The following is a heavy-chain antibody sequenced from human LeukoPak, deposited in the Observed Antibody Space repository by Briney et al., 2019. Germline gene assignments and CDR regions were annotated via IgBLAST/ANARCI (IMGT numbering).Heavy chain of an antibody. CDR2: INHSGST. Sequence: PSETLSLTRAVYGGSFSGYYWSWIRQPPGKGLEWIGEINHSGSTNYNPSLKSRVTISVDTSKNQFSLKLSSVTAADTAVYYCARRGYDYVWRDWGQGTLVTVSS. CDR1: GGSFSGYY. V-gene: IGHV4-34*01. D-gene: IGHD3-16*01. CDR3: ARRGYDYVWRD. J-gene: IGHJ4*02.